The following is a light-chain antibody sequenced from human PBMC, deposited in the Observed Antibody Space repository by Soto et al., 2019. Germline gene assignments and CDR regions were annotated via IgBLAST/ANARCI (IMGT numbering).Light chain of an antibody. CDR1: KGVSNNY. Sequence: HFPGTLSQPLGESATLSCRPSKGVSNNYLAWYQQKPGQAPRLLISGTSNRATGIPDRFSGSGSETDFTLTISRLEPEDFAVYYCHQCSSSRRTFGQGTKVDIK. CDR3: HQCSSSRRT. CDR2: GTS. J-gene: IGKJ1*01. V-gene: IGKV3-20*01.